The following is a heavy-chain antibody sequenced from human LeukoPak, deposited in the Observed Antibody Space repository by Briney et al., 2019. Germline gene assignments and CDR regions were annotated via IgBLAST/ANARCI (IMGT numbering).Heavy chain of an antibody. Sequence: SVKVSCKASGFTFTSSAMQWVRQARGQRLEWIGWIVVGSGNTNYAQKFQERVTITRDMSTSTAYMELSGLRSEDTAVYYCAAGHVGYSSGWYGYWGQGTLVTVSS. CDR3: AAGHVGYSSGWYGY. D-gene: IGHD6-19*01. CDR1: GFTFTSSA. V-gene: IGHV1-58*02. J-gene: IGHJ4*02. CDR2: IVVGSGNT.